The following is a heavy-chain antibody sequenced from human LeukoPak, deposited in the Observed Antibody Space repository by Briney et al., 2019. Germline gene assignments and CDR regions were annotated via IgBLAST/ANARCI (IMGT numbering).Heavy chain of an antibody. V-gene: IGHV3-21*01. CDR2: ITSRSYI. D-gene: IGHD2-2*01. J-gene: IGHJ4*02. CDR1: GFTFSTYS. CDR3: ARARVGDTRDFDY. Sequence: GGSLRLSCAASGFTFSTYSMNWVHQAPGKGLEWVSSITSRSYINYANSLKGRFTISRDNAKNALYLQMNSLRAEDTAIYYCARARVGDTRDFDYWGQGTLVTVSS.